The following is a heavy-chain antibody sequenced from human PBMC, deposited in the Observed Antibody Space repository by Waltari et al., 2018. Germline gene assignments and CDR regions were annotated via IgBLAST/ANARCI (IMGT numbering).Heavy chain of an antibody. CDR2: IDGPTTTT. CDR1: GFTFRNYA. Sequence: DVHLLESGGSLVQPGGSLRLSCVASGFTFRNYAMSWVRQSPGKWREWGSHIDGPTTTTHYADSVKGRFTISRDNSRNTVYLQMNSLTADDSAVYFCATWITAHVDYWGQGTLVTVSS. D-gene: IGHD2-2*03. V-gene: IGHV3-23*01. CDR3: ATWITAHVDY. J-gene: IGHJ4*02.